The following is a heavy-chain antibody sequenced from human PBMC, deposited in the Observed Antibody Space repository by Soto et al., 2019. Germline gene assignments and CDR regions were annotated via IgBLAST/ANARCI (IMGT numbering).Heavy chain of an antibody. J-gene: IGHJ3*02. CDR1: GYSFTSYW. V-gene: IGHV5-51*01. D-gene: IGHD1-7*01. Sequence: GESLKISCKGSGYSFTSYWVGWVRQMPGKGLEWMGIIYPGDSDTRYSPSFQGQVTISADKSISTAYLQWSSLKASDTAMYYCAKTWDPELSLFDAFDIWGQGTMVTVSS. CDR3: AKTWDPELSLFDAFDI. CDR2: IYPGDSDT.